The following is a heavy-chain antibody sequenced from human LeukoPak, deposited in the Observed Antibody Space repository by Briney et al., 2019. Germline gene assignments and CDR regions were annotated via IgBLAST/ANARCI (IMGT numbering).Heavy chain of an antibody. Sequence: ASVKDSCKASGYTFTSYGISWVRQAPGQGLEWMGWISAYNGNTNYAQKLQGRVTMTTDTSTSTAYMELSRLRSDDTAVYYCARATGYCSSTSCPRRRGFDPWGQGTLVTVSS. CDR3: ARATGYCSSTSCPRRRGFDP. CDR2: ISAYNGNT. CDR1: GYTFTSYG. V-gene: IGHV1-18*01. J-gene: IGHJ5*02. D-gene: IGHD2-2*01.